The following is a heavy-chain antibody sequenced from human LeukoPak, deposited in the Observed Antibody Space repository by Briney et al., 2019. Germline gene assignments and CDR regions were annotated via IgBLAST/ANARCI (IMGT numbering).Heavy chain of an antibody. Sequence: PGGSLRLSCAASGFTFSSYWMSWVRQAPGKGLEWVANIKQDGSEKYYMDSVKGRFTISRDNAKNSLYLQMNSLRAEDTAVYYCARGATYYYDSSGYNLRMDVWGQGTTVTVSS. D-gene: IGHD3-22*01. CDR1: GFTFSSYW. CDR2: IKQDGSEK. J-gene: IGHJ6*02. V-gene: IGHV3-7*01. CDR3: ARGATYYYDSSGYNLRMDV.